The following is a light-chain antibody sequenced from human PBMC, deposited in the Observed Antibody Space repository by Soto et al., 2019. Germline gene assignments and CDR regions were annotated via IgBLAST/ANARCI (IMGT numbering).Light chain of an antibody. CDR3: SSYAGSNNLL. V-gene: IGLV2-8*01. Sequence: QSVLTQPPSASGSPGQSVTISCTGTSGDVGGYNYVSWYQQHPGKAPKLMIYEVTQRPSGVPDRFSGSKSGNTASLTVSGLQAADEADYYCSSYAGSNNLLFGGGTKLTVL. CDR2: EVT. J-gene: IGLJ3*02. CDR1: SGDVGGYNY.